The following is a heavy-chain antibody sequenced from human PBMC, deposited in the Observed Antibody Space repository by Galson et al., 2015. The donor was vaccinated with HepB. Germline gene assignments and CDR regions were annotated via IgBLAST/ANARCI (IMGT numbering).Heavy chain of an antibody. CDR1: GFTFSTYA. CDR3: AKGIWEYYDNRVFDS. D-gene: IGHD3-22*01. CDR2: ISGSGSNT. Sequence: SLRLSCAASGFTFSTYAMNWVRQAPGKGLEWVSTISGSGSNTFYADSVKGRFTISRDSSKNTLYLQMSSLRAEDTAVYYCAKGIWEYYDNRVFDSWGQGTLVTVPP. J-gene: IGHJ4*02. V-gene: IGHV3-23*01.